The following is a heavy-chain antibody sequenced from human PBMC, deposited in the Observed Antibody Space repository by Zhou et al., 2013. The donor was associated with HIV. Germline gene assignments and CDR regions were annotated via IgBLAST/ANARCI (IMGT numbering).Heavy chain of an antibody. J-gene: IGHJ6*03. D-gene: IGHD2-2*01. CDR3: ARVGRDIVVVPAASDYYYYYMDV. V-gene: IGHV1-69*05. CDR2: IIPIFGTA. Sequence: QVQLVQSGAEVKKPGSSVKVSCKASGGTFSSYAISWVRQAPGQGLEWMGGIIPIFGTANYAQKFQGRVTITTDESTSTAYMELSSLRSEDTAVYYCARVGRDIVVVPAASDYYYYYMDVWGKGTTVTVSS. CDR1: GGTFSSYA.